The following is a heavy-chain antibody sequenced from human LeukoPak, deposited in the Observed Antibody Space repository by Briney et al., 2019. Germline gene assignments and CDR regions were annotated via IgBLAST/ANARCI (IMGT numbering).Heavy chain of an antibody. J-gene: IGHJ5*02. Sequence: ASVKVSCKASGYTFTSYDINWVRQATGQGLEWMGWMNPNSGNTGYAQKFQGRVTMTRDTSISTAYMDLSSLRCEDTAVYYCARMSYTESRGDNWYAPWAQGPRVPVSS. V-gene: IGHV1-8*01. CDR2: MNPNSGNT. D-gene: IGHD3-10*01. CDR3: ARMSYTESRGDNWYAP. CDR1: GYTFTSYD.